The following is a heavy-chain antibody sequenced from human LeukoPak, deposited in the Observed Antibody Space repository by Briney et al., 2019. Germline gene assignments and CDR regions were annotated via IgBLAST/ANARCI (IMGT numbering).Heavy chain of an antibody. CDR3: ERGEIYSSSWYYFDY. CDR2: ISSNGGGT. CDR1: GFTFSSYA. J-gene: IGHJ4*02. D-gene: IGHD6-13*01. V-gene: IGHV3-64*01. Sequence: PGGSLRLSCAASGFTFSSYAMHWVRQAPGKGLEYVSAISSNGGGTYYANSVKGRFTISRDNSKNTLYLQMGSLRAEDMAVYYCERGEIYSSSWYYFDYWGQGTLVTVSS.